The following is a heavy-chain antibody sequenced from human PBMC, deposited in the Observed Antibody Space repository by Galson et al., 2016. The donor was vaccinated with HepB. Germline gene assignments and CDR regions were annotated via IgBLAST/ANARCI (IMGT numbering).Heavy chain of an antibody. V-gene: IGHV3-30*18. CDR1: GFTFSSFG. Sequence: SLRLSCAASGFTFSSFGMHWVRQAPGKGPEWVAVISYDGSDTNYADSMKGRFTISRDNSKNTLYLQMNSLRADDTAVYYCAKDLSSGSGSYWSRGYYYGMDVWGQGTTVTVSS. D-gene: IGHD3-10*01. CDR3: AKDLSSGSGSYWSRGYYYGMDV. CDR2: ISYDGSDT. J-gene: IGHJ6*02.